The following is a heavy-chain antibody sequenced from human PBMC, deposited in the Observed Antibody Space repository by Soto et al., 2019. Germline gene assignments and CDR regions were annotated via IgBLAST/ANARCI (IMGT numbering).Heavy chain of an antibody. CDR2: ISAYNGNT. Sequence: ASVKVSCKASGYTFTSYGISWVRQAPGQGLEWMGWISAYNGNTNYSQKLQGRVTMTTDTSTSTAYMELRSLRSDDTAVYYFARVAPTIAADCRQDYWGEGTLVTVS. V-gene: IGHV1-18*01. D-gene: IGHD6-13*01. CDR1: GYTFTSYG. J-gene: IGHJ4*02. CDR3: ARVAPTIAADCRQDY.